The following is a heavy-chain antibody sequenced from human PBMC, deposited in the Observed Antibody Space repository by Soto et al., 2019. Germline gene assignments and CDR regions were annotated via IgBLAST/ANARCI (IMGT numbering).Heavy chain of an antibody. J-gene: IGHJ4*02. CDR1: GFTFSSYA. Sequence: EVQLLESGGGLVQPGGSLRLSCTASGFTFSSYAMSWVRQAPGKGLEWVSAISGSGGSTYYADSVKGRFTISRDNSKNTLYLQMNSLRAEDTAVYYCAKASGWFGEFDYWGQGTLVTVSS. CDR3: AKASGWFGEFDY. V-gene: IGHV3-23*01. CDR2: ISGSGGST. D-gene: IGHD3-10*01.